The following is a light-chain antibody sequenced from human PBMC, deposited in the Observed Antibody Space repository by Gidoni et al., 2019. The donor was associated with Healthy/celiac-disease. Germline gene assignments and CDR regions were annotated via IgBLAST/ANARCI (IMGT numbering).Light chain of an antibody. Sequence: DIVMTKSPLSRPVTPGEPASISCRSSQSLLHSNGYNYLDWYLQKPGQSPQLLIYLGSNRASGVPDRFSGSGSGTDFTLKISRVEAEDVGVYYCMQALQTPRTFGQGTKVEIK. J-gene: IGKJ1*01. V-gene: IGKV2-28*01. CDR3: MQALQTPRT. CDR1: QSLLHSNGYNY. CDR2: LGS.